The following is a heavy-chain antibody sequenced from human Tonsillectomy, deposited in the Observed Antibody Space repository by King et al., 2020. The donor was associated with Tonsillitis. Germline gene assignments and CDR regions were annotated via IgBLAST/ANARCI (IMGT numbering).Heavy chain of an antibody. J-gene: IGHJ4*02. D-gene: IGHD3-9*01. CDR2: INYSGST. CDR3: ARDLDRSFDY. Sequence: VQLQESGPGLVKPSETLSLTCTVSGGSISSYYWSWLRQPPGKGLEWIGYINYSGSTNYNPSLKSRVTISVDTSKNQFSLKLTTVTAADTAVYYCARDLDRSFDYWGQGTLVTVSS. V-gene: IGHV4-59*01. CDR1: GGSISSYY.